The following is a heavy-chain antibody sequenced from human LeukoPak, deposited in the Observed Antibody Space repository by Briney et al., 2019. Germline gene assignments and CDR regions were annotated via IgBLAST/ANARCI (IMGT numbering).Heavy chain of an antibody. CDR3: AKAGHYGSGSYYSDY. V-gene: IGHV3-23*01. Sequence: GGSLRLSCAASGFIFSSYAMTWVRQAQGRGLEWLSTISGSGTTTYYVDSVEGRFTVSRDNSKNTLYLQMSSLRAGNAAAYYCAKAGHYGSGSYYSDYWGRGTLVTVSP. D-gene: IGHD3-10*01. J-gene: IGHJ4*02. CDR2: ISGSGTTT. CDR1: GFIFSSYA.